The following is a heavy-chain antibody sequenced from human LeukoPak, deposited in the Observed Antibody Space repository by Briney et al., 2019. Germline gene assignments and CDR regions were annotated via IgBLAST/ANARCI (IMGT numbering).Heavy chain of an antibody. CDR2: INPSGGST. J-gene: IGHJ5*02. CDR1: GYTFTSYY. Sequence: VASVKVSCKASGYTFTSYYMHWVRQAPGQGLEWMGIINPSGGSTSYAQKFQGRVTMTRDTSTSTVYMELSSLRSEDTAVYYCARGSYSGYDWRNWFDPWGQGTLVTVSS. V-gene: IGHV1-46*01. D-gene: IGHD5-12*01. CDR3: ARGSYSGYDWRNWFDP.